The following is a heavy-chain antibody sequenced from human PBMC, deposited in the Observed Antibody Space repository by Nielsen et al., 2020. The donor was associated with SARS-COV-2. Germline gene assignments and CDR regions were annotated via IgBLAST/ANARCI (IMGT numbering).Heavy chain of an antibody. CDR3: VRIDIATISVDY. D-gene: IGHD5-24*01. Sequence: SSTLTLTCIVPGGSISTGSHYWSWIRQPPGKGVDWLGYIFYRGNTNYNPSLKSRVTISVDTSKNQFSLKLNSVTAADTAVYYCVRIDIATISVDYWGRGTLVTVSS. CDR2: IFYRGNT. J-gene: IGHJ4*02. CDR1: GGSISTGSHY. V-gene: IGHV4-61*01.